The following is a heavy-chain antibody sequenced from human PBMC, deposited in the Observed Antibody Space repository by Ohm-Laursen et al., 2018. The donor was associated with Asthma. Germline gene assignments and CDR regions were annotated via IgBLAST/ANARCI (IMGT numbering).Heavy chain of an antibody. CDR2: INQDGSIW. D-gene: IGHD3-10*01. CDR3: AVSIYAYGEGAY. J-gene: IGHJ4*02. V-gene: IGHV3-7*05. CDR1: GFTFSNHW. Sequence: SLRLSCAASGFTFSNHWMTWVRPAPGRGLEWVANINQDGSIWGYVDSVKGRFAISRDNAHNSLYLQMNSLRAEDTAFYYCAVSIYAYGEGAYWGQGTLVTVSS.